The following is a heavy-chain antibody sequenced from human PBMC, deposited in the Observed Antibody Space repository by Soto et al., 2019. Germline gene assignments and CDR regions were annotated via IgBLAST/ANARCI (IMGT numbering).Heavy chain of an antibody. CDR3: TTLTILVVVIQPSDGIDI. D-gene: IGHD3-22*01. J-gene: IGHJ3*02. CDR2: IKSKTDGGTT. CDR1: GFTFSNAW. V-gene: IGHV3-15*07. Sequence: GGSLRLCCAASGFTFSNAWMNWVRQAPGKGLEGVGRIKSKTDGGTTDYAAPVKGRFTISRDDSKNTLYLQMNSLKTEDTAVYYCTTLTILVVVIQPSDGIDIWGQAIMVTVSS.